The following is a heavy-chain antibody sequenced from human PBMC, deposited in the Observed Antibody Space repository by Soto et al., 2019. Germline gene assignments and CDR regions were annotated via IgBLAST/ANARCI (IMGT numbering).Heavy chain of an antibody. V-gene: IGHV1-18*01. CDR2: ISAYNGNT. CDR3: ARGTIFGVAYNWFDP. D-gene: IGHD3-3*01. Sequence: ASVKVSCKASGYTFTSYGISWVRQAPGQGLEWMGWISAYNGNTNYAQKLQGRVTMTTGTSTSTAYMELRSLRSDDTAVYYCARGTIFGVAYNWFDPWGQGTTVRVS. CDR1: GYTFTSYG. J-gene: IGHJ5*02.